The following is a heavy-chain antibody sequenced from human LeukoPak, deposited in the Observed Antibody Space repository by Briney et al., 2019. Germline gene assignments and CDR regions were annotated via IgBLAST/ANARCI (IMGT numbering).Heavy chain of an antibody. CDR3: ARHASVVAGNAFDI. J-gene: IGHJ3*02. D-gene: IGHD2-15*01. CDR1: GGSVSGYY. Sequence: KPSETLSLTCTVSGGSVSGYYWSWIRQPPGKGLEWIGSIYYSGSTYDNPSLKSRVTVSVDASKNQFSLRLSSVTAADTAVYYCARHASVVAGNAFDIWGQGTMVTVSS. V-gene: IGHV4-59*05. CDR2: IYYSGST.